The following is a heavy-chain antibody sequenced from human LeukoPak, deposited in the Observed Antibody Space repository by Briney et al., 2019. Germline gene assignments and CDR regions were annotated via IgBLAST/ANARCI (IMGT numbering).Heavy chain of an antibody. CDR2: IYTSGST. V-gene: IGHV4-4*07. CDR1: GGSISRYY. Sequence: PSETLSLTCTVSGGSISRYYWSWIRQPAGKGLEWIGRIYTSGSTNYNPSLNSRVTMSVDTSKNQFSLRLSSVTAADTAVYYCAGSPGIAAAGRASYFQHWGQATLVTVSS. CDR3: AGSPGIAAAGRASYFQH. D-gene: IGHD6-13*01. J-gene: IGHJ1*01.